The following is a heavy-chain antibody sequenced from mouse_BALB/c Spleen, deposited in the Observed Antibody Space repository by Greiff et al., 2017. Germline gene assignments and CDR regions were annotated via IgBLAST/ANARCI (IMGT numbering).Heavy chain of an antibody. V-gene: IGHV5-6-4*01. CDR2: ISSGGSYT. Sequence: EVMLVESGGGLVKPGGSLKLSCAASGFTFSSYTMSWVRQTPGKGLEWVATISSGGSYTYYPDSVKGRFTISRDNAKNTLYLQMSSLKSEDTAMYYCTRDRGVPAMDDWGQGTSVTVSS. CDR1: GFTFSSYT. J-gene: IGHJ4*01. D-gene: IGHD2-14*01. CDR3: TRDRGVPAMDD.